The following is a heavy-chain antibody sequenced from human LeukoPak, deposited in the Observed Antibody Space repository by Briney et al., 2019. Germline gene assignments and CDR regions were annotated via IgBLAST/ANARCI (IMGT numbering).Heavy chain of an antibody. CDR2: IYHSGST. D-gene: IGHD2-2*01. Sequence: RTSETLSLTCAVSGYSISSGYYWGWIRQPPGKGLEWIGSIYHSGSTYYNPSLKSRVTISVDTSKNQFSLKLSSVTAADTAVYYCARGVDIVVVPAATCAFDIWGQGTMVTVSS. CDR1: GYSISSGYY. CDR3: ARGVDIVVVPAATCAFDI. J-gene: IGHJ3*02. V-gene: IGHV4-38-2*01.